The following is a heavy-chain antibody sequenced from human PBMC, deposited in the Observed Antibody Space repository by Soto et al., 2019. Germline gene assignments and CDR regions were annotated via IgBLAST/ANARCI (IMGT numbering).Heavy chain of an antibody. CDR2: IYSGGST. D-gene: IGHD2-2*01. Sequence: PGGSLRLSCAASGFIVSSNYMSWVRQAPGKGLEWVSVIYSGGSTYYADSVKGRFTISRDNSKNTLYLQMNSLRAEDTAVYYCATASCSSTSCYPYYYYYYGMDVWGQGTTVTVSS. CDR3: ATASCSSTSCYPYYYYYYGMDV. CDR1: GFIVSSNY. V-gene: IGHV3-53*01. J-gene: IGHJ6*02.